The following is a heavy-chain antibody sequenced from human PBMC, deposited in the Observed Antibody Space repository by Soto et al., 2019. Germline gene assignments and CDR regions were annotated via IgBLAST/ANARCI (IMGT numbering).Heavy chain of an antibody. CDR2: INSDGSST. V-gene: IGHV3-74*01. Sequence: GGSLRLSCAASGFTFSSYWMHWVRHAPGKGLVWVSRINSDGSSTSYADSVKGRFTISRDNAKNTLYLQMNSLRAEDTAVYYCARDPHYYDFWSGYYSAFDIGGQGTMVTVSS. D-gene: IGHD3-3*01. CDR3: ARDPHYYDFWSGYYSAFDI. J-gene: IGHJ3*02. CDR1: GFTFSSYW.